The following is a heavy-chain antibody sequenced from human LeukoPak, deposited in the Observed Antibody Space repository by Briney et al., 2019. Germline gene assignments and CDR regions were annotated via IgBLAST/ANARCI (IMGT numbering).Heavy chain of an antibody. D-gene: IGHD4-17*01. Sequence: SETLSLTCAVYGGSFSGYYWSWIRQPPGKGLEWIGEINHSGSTNYNPSLKSRVTISVDTSKNQLSLKLSSVTAADTAVYYCARGQGTVTTHWGQGTLVTVSS. CDR2: INHSGST. V-gene: IGHV4-34*01. CDR3: ARGQGTVTTH. J-gene: IGHJ4*02. CDR1: GGSFSGYY.